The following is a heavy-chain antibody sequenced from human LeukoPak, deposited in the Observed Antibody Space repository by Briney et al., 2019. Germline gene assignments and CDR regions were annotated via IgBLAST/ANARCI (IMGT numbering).Heavy chain of an antibody. CDR3: ARVVYCTGGICQIFAFDT. J-gene: IGHJ3*02. CDR2: ISGSGDTT. D-gene: IGHD2-15*01. V-gene: IGHV3-11*01. Sequence: GGSLRLSCAASGFTFSDYYMTWIRQTPGKGLEWVSYISGSGDTTFYADSVKGRFIISRDNAKNSLYLQLRSLRAEDTAMYFCARVVYCTGGICQIFAFDTWGRGTMVTVPS. CDR1: GFTFSDYY.